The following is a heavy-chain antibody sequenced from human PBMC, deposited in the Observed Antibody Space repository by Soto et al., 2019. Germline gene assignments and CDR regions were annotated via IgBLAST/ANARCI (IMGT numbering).Heavy chain of an antibody. CDR2: VTGSGSTT. J-gene: IGHJ4*02. Sequence: PGGSLRLSCAASGFTFSSYAMSWVRQAPGKGLEWVSRVTGSGSTTNYADSVKGRFTISRDNAKNTLYLQMNSLRAEDTAMYYCARGPPDYTNNAYVGDYWGRGTLVTVSS. CDR1: GFTFSSYA. CDR3: ARGPPDYTNNAYVGDY. D-gene: IGHD2-2*02. V-gene: IGHV3-23*01.